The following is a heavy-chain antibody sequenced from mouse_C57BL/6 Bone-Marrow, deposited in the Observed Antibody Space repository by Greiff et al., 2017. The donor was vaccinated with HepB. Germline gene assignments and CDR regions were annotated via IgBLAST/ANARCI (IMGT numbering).Heavy chain of an antibody. Sequence: QVQLQQPGAELVMPGASVKLSCKASGYTFTSYWMHWVKQRPGQGLEWIGEIDPSDSYTNYNQKFKGKSTLTVDTSSSTAYMQLSSLTSEDSAVYYCARSHPYYFDYWGQGTTLTVSS. CDR2: IDPSDSYT. V-gene: IGHV1-69*01. CDR1: GYTFTSYW. J-gene: IGHJ2*01. CDR3: ARSHPYYFDY.